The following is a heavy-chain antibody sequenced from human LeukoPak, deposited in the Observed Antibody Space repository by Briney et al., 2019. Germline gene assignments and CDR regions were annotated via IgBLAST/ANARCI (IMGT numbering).Heavy chain of an antibody. J-gene: IGHJ4*02. CDR3: AGHVTVADHFDY. Sequence: SETLSLTCTVSGGSISSYYWSWIRQPPGEGLEWIGYIYYSGSTNYNPSLKSRVTISVDTSKNQFSLKLSSVTAADTAAYYCAGHVTVADHFDYWGQGTLVTVSS. CDR2: IYYSGST. CDR1: GGSISSYY. V-gene: IGHV4-59*08. D-gene: IGHD6-19*01.